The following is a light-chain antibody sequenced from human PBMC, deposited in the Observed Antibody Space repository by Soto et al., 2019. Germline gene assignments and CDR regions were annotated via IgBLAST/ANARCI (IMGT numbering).Light chain of an antibody. CDR1: QSISSY. J-gene: IGKJ2*01. CDR3: QQSYGTPRT. Sequence: DIQMTQSPSSLSASAGDRVTITCRASQSISSYLNWYQQKPGKAPKLLIYAASSLQSGVPSRFSGSGSGTDFTLTISSLQPEDFATYYCQQSYGTPRTFGQGTKLEIK. V-gene: IGKV1-39*01. CDR2: AAS.